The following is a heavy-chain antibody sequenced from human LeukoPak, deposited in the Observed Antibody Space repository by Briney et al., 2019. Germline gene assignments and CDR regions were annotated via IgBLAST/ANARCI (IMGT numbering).Heavy chain of an antibody. V-gene: IGHV3-9*01. D-gene: IGHD4-17*01. CDR3: ARDDYGERIY. CDR2: ISWNSGSI. CDR1: GFTFDDYA. Sequence: GGSLRHSCAASGFTFDDYAMHWVRQAPGKGLEWVSGISWNSGSIGYADSVKGRFTISRDNSKNTLHLQMNSLRAEDTAIYYCARDDYGERIYWGQGTLLTVSS. J-gene: IGHJ4*02.